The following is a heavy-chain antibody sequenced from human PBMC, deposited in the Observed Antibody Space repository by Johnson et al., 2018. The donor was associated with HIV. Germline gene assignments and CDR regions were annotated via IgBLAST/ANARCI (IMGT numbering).Heavy chain of an antibody. J-gene: IGHJ3*02. V-gene: IGHV3-11*04. Sequence: QVQLVESGGGLVKPGGSLRLSCAASGFIFSDYYMSWIRQAPGKGLERVSYISSIGRTLDYADSVKGRFTISRDNAKNSLYLQMNSLRAEDTAVYYCAREEGNYILTRGDAFDIWGQGTMVTVSS. CDR2: ISSIGRTL. CDR3: AREEGNYILTRGDAFDI. D-gene: IGHD3-9*01. CDR1: GFIFSDYY.